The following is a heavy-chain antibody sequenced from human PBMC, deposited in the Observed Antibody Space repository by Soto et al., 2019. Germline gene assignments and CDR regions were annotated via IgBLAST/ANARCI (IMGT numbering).Heavy chain of an antibody. J-gene: IGHJ4*02. D-gene: IGHD4-17*01. V-gene: IGHV1-3*04. Sequence: ASVKVSCKASGYTFTSYAMHWVRQAPGQRLEWMGWINTDNGNTKYSQKFQGRVTITRDTSATTAYMELSSLRSEDTAVYYCARENGITVTPFDYWGQGTLVTVSS. CDR1: GYTFTSYA. CDR2: INTDNGNT. CDR3: ARENGITVTPFDY.